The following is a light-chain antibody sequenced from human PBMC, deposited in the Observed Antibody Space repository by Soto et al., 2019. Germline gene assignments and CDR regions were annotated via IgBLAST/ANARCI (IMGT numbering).Light chain of an antibody. CDR3: QQYNNSPYT. CDR2: GTS. J-gene: IGKJ2*01. Sequence: EIVMTQSPVALSVSPGERAALSCRASQSVGRNFAWYQQRPGQAPRVLIYGTSTRATGVPARFSGSGSGTDFTLTISSLQSEDFAVYYCQQYNNSPYTFGQGTRLEIK. CDR1: QSVGRN. V-gene: IGKV3-15*01.